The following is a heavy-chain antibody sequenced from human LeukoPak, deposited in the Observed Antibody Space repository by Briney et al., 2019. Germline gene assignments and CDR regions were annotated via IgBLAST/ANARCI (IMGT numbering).Heavy chain of an antibody. J-gene: IGHJ4*02. D-gene: IGHD5-12*01. CDR1: GFTVSGSY. CDR2: IYAGGST. CDR3: ARDRGYDPHYYFDY. V-gene: IGHV3-53*01. Sequence: PGGSLRLSCAASGFTVSGSYMSWVRQAPGKGLEWVAVIYAGGSTYYADSVKGRFTISRDNSKNTLYLQMNSLRAEDTAVYYCARDRGYDPHYYFDYWGQGTLVTVSS.